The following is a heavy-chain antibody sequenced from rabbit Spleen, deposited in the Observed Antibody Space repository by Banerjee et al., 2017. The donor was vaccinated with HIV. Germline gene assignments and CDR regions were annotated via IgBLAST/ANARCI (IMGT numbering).Heavy chain of an antibody. J-gene: IGHJ6*01. CDR2: IDPVFGIT. CDR3: ARDTGSSFSSYGMDL. D-gene: IGHD8-1*01. Sequence: QQQLEESGGGLVQPEGSLTLTCTGSGFTISSSYDMCWVRQAPGKGLEWIGYIDPVFGITYYANWVNGRFSISRENAQNTVFLQMTSLTAADTATYFCARDTGSSFSSYGMDLWGQGTLVTVS. CDR1: GFTISSSYD. V-gene: IGHV1S45*01.